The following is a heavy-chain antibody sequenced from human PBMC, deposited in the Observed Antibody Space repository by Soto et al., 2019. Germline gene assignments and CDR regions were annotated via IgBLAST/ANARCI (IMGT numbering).Heavy chain of an antibody. D-gene: IGHD2-15*01. CDR2: IYYSGST. J-gene: IGHJ6*03. V-gene: IGHV4-39*01. CDR1: NGSINSSIYY. Sequence: PSETLSLTCTVSNGSINSSIYYWGWIRQPPGKGLEWIGSIYYSGSTYYNASLKSRVTISVDTSKNQFSLKLSSVTAADTAFYYCARLSLGYCRAGSCHASTYHYYSMDVWGKGTTVTVSS. CDR3: ARLSLGYCRAGSCHASTYHYYSMDV.